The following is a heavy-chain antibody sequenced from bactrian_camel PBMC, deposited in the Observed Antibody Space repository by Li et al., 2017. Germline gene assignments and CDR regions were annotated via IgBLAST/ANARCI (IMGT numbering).Heavy chain of an antibody. D-gene: IGHD5*01. V-gene: IGHV3S53*01. Sequence: VQLVESGGGSVQAGGSLRLSCAASGYIYSSNCMGWFRQAPGKEREGVALLESDGTADYADSVKGRFTISRDRAKNTVYLQMDNLKPDDTAMYYCAARRWLPHYGLTCPLYSYDSYGQGTQVTVS. CDR2: LESDGTA. CDR1: GYIYSSNC. J-gene: IGHJ4*01.